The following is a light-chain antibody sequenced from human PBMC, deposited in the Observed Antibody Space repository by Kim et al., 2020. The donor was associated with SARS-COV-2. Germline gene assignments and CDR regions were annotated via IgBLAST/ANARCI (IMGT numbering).Light chain of an antibody. CDR3: AAWDDSLSGGYV. CDR1: SSNIGSNY. V-gene: IGLV1-47*01. CDR2: RNN. J-gene: IGLJ1*01. Sequence: ELTQPPSASGTPGQRVTISCSGSSSNIGSNYVYWYQQLPGTAPKLLIYRNNQRPSGVPDRFSGSKSGTSASLAISGLRSEDEADYYCAAWDDSLSGGYVFGTGTKVTVL.